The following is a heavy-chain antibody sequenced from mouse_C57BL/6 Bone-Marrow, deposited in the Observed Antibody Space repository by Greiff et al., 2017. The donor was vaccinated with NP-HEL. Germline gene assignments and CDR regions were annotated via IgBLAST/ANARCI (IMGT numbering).Heavy chain of an antibody. J-gene: IGHJ1*03. V-gene: IGHV1-39*01. CDR3: ARHLYYGNYWYFDV. Sequence: EVKLMESGPELVKPGASVKISCKASGYSFTDYNMNWVKQSNGKSLEWIGVINPNYGTTSYNQKFKGKATLTVDQSSSTAYMQLNSLTSEDSAVYYCARHLYYGNYWYFDVWGTGTTVTVSS. CDR2: INPNYGTT. CDR1: GYSFTDYN. D-gene: IGHD2-1*01.